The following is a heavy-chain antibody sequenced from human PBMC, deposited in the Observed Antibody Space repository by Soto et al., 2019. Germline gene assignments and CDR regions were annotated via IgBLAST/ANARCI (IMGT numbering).Heavy chain of an antibody. CDR3: ARAWVVVTAPDY. D-gene: IGHD2-21*02. CDR1: GYTFTSYA. Sequence: QVQLVQSGAEEKKPGASVKVSCKASGYTFTSYAMHWVRQAPGQRLEWMGWINAGNGNTKYSQKFQGRVTITRDTSASPDYMEQSSLRSEDTAVYYCARAWVVVTAPDYWGQGTLVTVSS. CDR2: INAGNGNT. J-gene: IGHJ4*02. V-gene: IGHV1-3*05.